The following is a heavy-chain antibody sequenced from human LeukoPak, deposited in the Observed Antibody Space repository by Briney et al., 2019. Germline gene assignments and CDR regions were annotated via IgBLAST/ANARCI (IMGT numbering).Heavy chain of an antibody. J-gene: IGHJ4*02. D-gene: IGHD3-16*01. CDR2: IRTSTASAYNT. V-gene: IGHV3-48*02. CDR3: ARDQRFAFDY. Sequence: GGALRLSCAASGFTFTDYPMNWVRQAPGRGLEWVANIRTSTASAYNTNYADSVQGRVIISRDDAKKTLYLHMNGLRDDDTAVYYCARDQRFAFDYWGQGILVTVSS. CDR1: GFTFTDYP.